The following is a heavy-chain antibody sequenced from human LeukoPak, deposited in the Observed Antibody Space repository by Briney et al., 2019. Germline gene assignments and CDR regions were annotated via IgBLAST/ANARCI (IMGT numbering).Heavy chain of an antibody. J-gene: IGHJ6*03. V-gene: IGHV4-30-4*07. CDR2: ISSTGST. Sequence: SETLSLTCAVSGASFSSGGYSWTWIRQPPGKGLEWIGYISSTGSTYYNPSLKSRVTLSLDTSKNHFSLNVRSVTAADTAVYYCAKRYYYMDVWGKGTTVTVSS. CDR1: GASFSSGGYS. CDR3: AKRYYYMDV.